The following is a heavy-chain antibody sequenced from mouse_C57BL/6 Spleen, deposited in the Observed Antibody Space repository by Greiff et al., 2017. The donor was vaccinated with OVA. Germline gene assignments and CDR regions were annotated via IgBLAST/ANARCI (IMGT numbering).Heavy chain of an antibody. CDR3: ARIYYDYDGGYYYAMDY. CDR1: GFSLTSYG. Sequence: VQGVESGPGLVQPSQSLSITCTVSGFSLTSYGVHWVRQSPGQGLEWLGVIWSGGSTDYTAAFISRLSISKDNSKGQVFFKMNSLQADDTAIYYCARIYYDYDGGYYYAMDYWGQGTSVTVSS. D-gene: IGHD2-4*01. CDR2: IWSGGST. J-gene: IGHJ4*01. V-gene: IGHV2-2*01.